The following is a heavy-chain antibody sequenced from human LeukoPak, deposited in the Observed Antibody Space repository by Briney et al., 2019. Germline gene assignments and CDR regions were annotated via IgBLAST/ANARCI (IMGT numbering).Heavy chain of an antibody. J-gene: IGHJ4*02. V-gene: IGHV3-23*01. CDR2: ISGNGGAT. Sequence: GSLILSCVASGFIFSSFAMHWVRQAPGKGLEWVSAISGNGGATYYADSVKGRFTISRDNSKNTLHLQMYSLRAEDTALYYCAKATTAIVVDNFFDYWGQGTLVSVSS. CDR3: AKATTAIVVDNFFDY. CDR1: GFIFSSFA. D-gene: IGHD3-22*01.